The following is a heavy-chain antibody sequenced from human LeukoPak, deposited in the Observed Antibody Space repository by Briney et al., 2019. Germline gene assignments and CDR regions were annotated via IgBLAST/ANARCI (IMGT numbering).Heavy chain of an antibody. Sequence: GRSLRLSCAASGFTFSDYYMSWIRQAPGKGLEWGSYISSSSSYTNYADSVKGRFTISRDNAKNSLYLQMNSLRAEDTAVYYCASTKEDTAMAPFDYWGQGTLVTVSS. V-gene: IGHV3-11*03. J-gene: IGHJ4*02. D-gene: IGHD5-18*01. CDR2: ISSSSSYT. CDR3: ASTKEDTAMAPFDY. CDR1: GFTFSDYY.